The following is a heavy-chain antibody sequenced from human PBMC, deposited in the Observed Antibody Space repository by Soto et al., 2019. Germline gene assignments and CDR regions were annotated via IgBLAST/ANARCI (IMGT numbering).Heavy chain of an antibody. V-gene: IGHV4-59*08. CDR2: VHSTGNT. D-gene: IGHD6-13*01. CDR1: GGSIRDYY. J-gene: IGHJ3*02. CDR3: ARHGITAALGTGAFDI. Sequence: SETLSLTCTVSGGSIRDYYWSWIRQPPGKRPEWGGFVHSTGNTKDNPSLKSRVSMSLDTSKSQFSLKLSSVTAADSAVYYCARHGITAALGTGAFDIWGQGTMVTVSS.